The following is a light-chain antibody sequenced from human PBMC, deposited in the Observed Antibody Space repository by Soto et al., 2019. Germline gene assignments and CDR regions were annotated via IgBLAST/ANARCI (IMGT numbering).Light chain of an antibody. Sequence: QSALTQPASVSGSPGQSITISCTGTSSDVGGYKYVSWYQQQPGKAPKLMIYEVSNRPAGVSNRFSGSKSGNTASLTISGVQAEDEADYYCSSYTSSSNPYVFGTGTKLTVL. CDR1: SSDVGGYKY. J-gene: IGLJ1*01. V-gene: IGLV2-14*01. CDR3: SSYTSSSNPYV. CDR2: EVS.